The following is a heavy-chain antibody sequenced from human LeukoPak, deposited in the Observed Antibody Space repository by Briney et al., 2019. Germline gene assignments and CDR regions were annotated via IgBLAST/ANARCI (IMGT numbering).Heavy chain of an antibody. J-gene: IGHJ5*02. CDR1: GFTFYAYD. V-gene: IGHV3-48*01. Sequence: PGESLRLSCAASGFTFYAYDMNWVRQAPGKGLQWISYISSSSDTRYYADAVKGRFTISRDDAKNSLHLQMNSLRAEDTAVYYCARVRRYFDSSGYQVFWFDPWGQGTLVTVSS. D-gene: IGHD3-22*01. CDR2: ISSSSDTR. CDR3: ARVRRYFDSSGYQVFWFDP.